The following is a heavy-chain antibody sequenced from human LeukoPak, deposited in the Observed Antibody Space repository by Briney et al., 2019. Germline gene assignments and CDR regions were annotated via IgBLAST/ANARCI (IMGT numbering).Heavy chain of an antibody. CDR1: GGSISSYY. CDR2: IYYSGST. V-gene: IGHV4-59*01. CDR3: ARLTRGDDAFDI. Sequence: SETLSLTCTVSGGSISSYYWSWIRQPPGKGLEWIGYIYYSGSTNYNPSLKSRVTISVDTSKNQFSLKLSSVTAADTAVYYCARLTRGDDAFDIWGQGTMVTVSS. J-gene: IGHJ3*02. D-gene: IGHD3-10*01.